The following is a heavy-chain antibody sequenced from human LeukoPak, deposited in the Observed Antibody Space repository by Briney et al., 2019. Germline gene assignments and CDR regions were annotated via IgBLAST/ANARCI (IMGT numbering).Heavy chain of an antibody. V-gene: IGHV4-61*02. CDR2: IYTSGST. CDR1: GGSISSGSYY. J-gene: IGHJ6*03. CDR3: ARDQWLVLRSYMDV. D-gene: IGHD6-19*01. Sequence: PSETLSLTCTVSGGSISSGSYYWSWIRQPAGKGLEWIGRIYTSGSTKYNPSLKSRVTISVDTSNNQFSLKLSSVTAADTAVYYCARDQWLVLRSYMDVWGKGTTVTVSS.